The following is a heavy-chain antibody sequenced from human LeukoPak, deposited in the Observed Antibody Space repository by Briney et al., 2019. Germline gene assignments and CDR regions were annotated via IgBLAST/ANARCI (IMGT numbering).Heavy chain of an antibody. D-gene: IGHD3-22*01. J-gene: IGHJ4*02. CDR1: GFTFSSYG. CDR3: ARDMDNYYDSSGYPDY. V-gene: IGHV3-33*01. Sequence: GGSLRLSCAASGFTFSSYGMHWVRQAPGKGLEWVAVIWYDGSNKYYADSVKGRFTISRDNSKNTLYLQMNSLRAEDTAVYYCARDMDNYYDSSGYPDYWGQGTLVTVSS. CDR2: IWYDGSNK.